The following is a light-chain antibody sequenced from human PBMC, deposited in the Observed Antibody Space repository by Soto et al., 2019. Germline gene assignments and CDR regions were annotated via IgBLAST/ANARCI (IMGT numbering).Light chain of an antibody. J-gene: IGLJ7*01. CDR3: CSYGGSRAV. CDR2: EGS. V-gene: IGLV2-23*03. Sequence: QSALTQPASVSGSPGQSITISCTGTSSDVGSHNLVFWYQQHPGQAPKLMIYEGSKRPLGVSARFSASKSGNTASLTISGLQAEDEADYYCCSYGGSRAVFGGGTQLTVL. CDR1: SSDVGSHNL.